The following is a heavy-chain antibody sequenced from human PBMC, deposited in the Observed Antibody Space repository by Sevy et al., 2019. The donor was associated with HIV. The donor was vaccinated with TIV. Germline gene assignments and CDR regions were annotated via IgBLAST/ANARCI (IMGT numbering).Heavy chain of an antibody. Sequence: ASVKFSCKASGYTFTTYAITWVRQAPGEGLEWMGWISVNNGNRNYAQKVQDRVTMTTDTSTNTAYMELRSLRSDDTAMYYCARVVMSSSWPCFDYWGQGTLVTVSS. CDR3: ARVVMSSSWPCFDY. J-gene: IGHJ4*02. V-gene: IGHV1-18*01. CDR2: ISVNNGNR. D-gene: IGHD6-13*01. CDR1: GYTFTTYA.